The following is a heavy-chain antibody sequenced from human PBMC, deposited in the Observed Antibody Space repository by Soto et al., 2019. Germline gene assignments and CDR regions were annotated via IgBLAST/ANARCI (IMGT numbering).Heavy chain of an antibody. V-gene: IGHV3-11*01. CDR1: GFTVSGIY. D-gene: IGHD3-22*01. J-gene: IGHJ4*02. CDR3: VRMRGYYDSSGYDY. Sequence: GGSLRLSCAVSGFTVSGIYMSWVRQAPGKGLEWVSYISGGGGSTIYYTDSVKGRFTISRDNTGNSLYLQMNTLRPEDTAVYYCVRMRGYYDSSGYDYWGQGIQVTVSS. CDR2: ISGGGGSTI.